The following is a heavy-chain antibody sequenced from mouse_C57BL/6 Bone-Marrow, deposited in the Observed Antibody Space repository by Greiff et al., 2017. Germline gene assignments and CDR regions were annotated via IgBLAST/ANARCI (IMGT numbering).Heavy chain of an antibody. CDR2: IYPRDGST. D-gene: IGHD1-1*01. CDR1: GYTFTSYD. CDR3: AREGYYYGSSYAY. V-gene: IGHV1-85*01. J-gene: IGHJ2*01. Sequence: VQLKQSGPELVKPGASVKLSCKASGYTFTSYDINWVKQRPGQGLEWIGWIYPRDGSTKYNEKFKGKATLTVDTSSSTAYMELHSLTSEDSAVYFCAREGYYYGSSYAYWGQGTTLTVSS.